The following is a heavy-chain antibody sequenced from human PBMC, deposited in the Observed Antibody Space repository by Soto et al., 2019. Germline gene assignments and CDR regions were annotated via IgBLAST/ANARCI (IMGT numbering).Heavy chain of an antibody. J-gene: IGHJ6*02. V-gene: IGHV3-30*18. CDR1: GFTFSSYG. CDR2: ISYDGSNK. D-gene: IGHD3-10*01. Sequence: GGSLRLSCAASGFTFSSYGMHWVRQAPGKGLEWVAVISYDGSNKYYADSVKGRFTISRDNSKNTLYLQMNNLRAEDTAVYYCAKDGSYYYYGMDVWGQGTTVTVSS. CDR3: AKDGSYYYYGMDV.